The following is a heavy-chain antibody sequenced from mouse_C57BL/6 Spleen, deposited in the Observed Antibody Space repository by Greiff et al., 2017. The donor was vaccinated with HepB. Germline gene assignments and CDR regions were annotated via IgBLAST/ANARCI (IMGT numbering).Heavy chain of an antibody. D-gene: IGHD4-1*01. J-gene: IGHJ4*01. CDR3: ARRKLGGLYYYAMDY. CDR2: ISSGSSTI. V-gene: IGHV5-17*01. Sequence: EVKLMESGGGLVKPGGSLKLSCAASGFTFSDYGMHWVRQAPEKGLEWVAYISSGSSTIYYADRVKGRFTISRDNAKNTLFLQMTSLRSEDTAMYYCARRKLGGLYYYAMDYWGQGTSVTVSS. CDR1: GFTFSDYG.